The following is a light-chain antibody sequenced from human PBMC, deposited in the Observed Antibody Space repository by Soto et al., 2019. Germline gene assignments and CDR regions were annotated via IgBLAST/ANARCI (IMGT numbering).Light chain of an antibody. J-gene: IGLJ1*01. Sequence: QSVLTQPASVSGSPGQSITISCTGTSSDVGSHNLVSWYQQHPGKAPKFMIYEVSKRPSGVSNRFSGSKSGNTASLTISGLQAEDEADYYCCSYAGSITSRDFGTGTKVTVL. CDR1: SSDVGSHNL. V-gene: IGLV2-23*02. CDR3: CSYAGSITSRD. CDR2: EVS.